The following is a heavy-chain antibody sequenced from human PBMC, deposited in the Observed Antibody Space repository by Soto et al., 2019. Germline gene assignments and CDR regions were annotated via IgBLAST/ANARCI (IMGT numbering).Heavy chain of an antibody. J-gene: IGHJ5*02. V-gene: IGHV1-2*04. Sequence: ASVKVSCKASGYTFTGYHMHWVRQAPGQGLEWMGWINPNSGGTNYAQKFQGWVTMTRDTSISTAYMELSRLRSDDTAVYYCARDRGGNRIAAAGTWYNWFDPWGQGTLVTVSS. CDR1: GYTFTGYH. CDR2: INPNSGGT. D-gene: IGHD6-13*01. CDR3: ARDRGGNRIAAAGTWYNWFDP.